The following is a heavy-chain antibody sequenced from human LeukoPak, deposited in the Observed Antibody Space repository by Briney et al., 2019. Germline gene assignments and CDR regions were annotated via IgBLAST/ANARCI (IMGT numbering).Heavy chain of an antibody. CDR2: ISSSSSSSYI. V-gene: IGHV3-21*01. D-gene: IGHD2-2*01. J-gene: IGHJ4*02. Sequence: GGSLRLSCAASGFIFSSYTMNWVRQAPGKGLEWVSSISSSSSSSYIYYADSVKGRFTISRDNAKNSLYLQMNSLRAEDTAVYYCAAGPAAPDYWGQGTLVTVSS. CDR3: AAGPAAPDY. CDR1: GFIFSSYT.